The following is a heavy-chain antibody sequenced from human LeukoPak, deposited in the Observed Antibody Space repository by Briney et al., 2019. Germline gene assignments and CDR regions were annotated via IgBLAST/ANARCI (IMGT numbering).Heavy chain of an antibody. CDR1: GYSFANYW. D-gene: IGHD1-26*01. Sequence: GESLKISCKGSGYSFANYWIGWVRQMPGKGLEWMGIIYLGDFGIRYSPSFQGQVTISADKSISTVYLQWSSLKASDTAMYYCARKSGTENNFDYWGQGTLVTVSS. CDR2: IYLGDFGI. J-gene: IGHJ4*02. V-gene: IGHV5-51*01. CDR3: ARKSGTENNFDY.